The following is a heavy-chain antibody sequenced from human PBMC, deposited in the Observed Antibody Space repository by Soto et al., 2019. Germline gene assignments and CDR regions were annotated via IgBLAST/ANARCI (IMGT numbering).Heavy chain of an antibody. J-gene: IGHJ4*02. CDR2: IYHSGST. CDR1: GGSISSGGYS. Sequence: SETLSLTCAVSGGSISSGGYSWSWIRQPPGKGLEWIGYIYHSGSTYYNPSLKSRVTISVDRSKNQFSLKLSPVTAADTAVYYCARGNYYASNFDYWGQGTLVTVSS. D-gene: IGHD1-26*01. V-gene: IGHV4-30-2*01. CDR3: ARGNYYASNFDY.